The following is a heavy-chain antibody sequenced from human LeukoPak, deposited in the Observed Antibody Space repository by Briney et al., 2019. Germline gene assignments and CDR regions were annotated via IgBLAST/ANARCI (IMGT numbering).Heavy chain of an antibody. CDR2: IYTSGST. CDR3: AREKTFYYYYMDV. Sequence: PSETLSLTCTVSGGSISSGSCYWSWIRQPAGKGLEWIGRIYTSGSTNYNPSLKSRVTISVDTSKNQFSLKLSSVTAADTAVYYCAREKTFYYYYMDVWGKGTTVTVSS. CDR1: GGSISSGSCY. J-gene: IGHJ6*03. V-gene: IGHV4-61*02.